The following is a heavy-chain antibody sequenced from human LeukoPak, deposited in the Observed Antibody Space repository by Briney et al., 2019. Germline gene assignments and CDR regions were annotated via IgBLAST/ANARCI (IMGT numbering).Heavy chain of an antibody. D-gene: IGHD4-17*01. CDR3: ARDGYGDRFFDY. J-gene: IGHJ4*02. V-gene: IGHV4-34*01. CDR1: GGSFSGYY. Sequence: SETLSLTCAVYGGSFSGYYWSWIRQPPGKGLEWIGEINHSGSTNYNPSLKSRVTISVDASKNQFSLKLNSVTAADTAVYYCARDGYGDRFFDYWGQGTLVTVSS. CDR2: INHSGST.